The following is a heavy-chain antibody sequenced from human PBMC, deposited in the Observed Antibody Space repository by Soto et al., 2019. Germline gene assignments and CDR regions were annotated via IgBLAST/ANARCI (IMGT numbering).Heavy chain of an antibody. CDR1: GSISTYY. D-gene: IGHD1-26*01. CDR2: IYYIGRT. CDR3: ARYPVGATHLGY. Sequence: SETLSLTCTVGSISTYYWNCSRQSQRKGLEWIGYIYYIGRTNYNPSLKSRVTISIDTSKNQFSLKLSSVTSADTALYYCARYPVGATHLGYWDQGALVTVSS. J-gene: IGHJ4*02. V-gene: IGHV4-59*01.